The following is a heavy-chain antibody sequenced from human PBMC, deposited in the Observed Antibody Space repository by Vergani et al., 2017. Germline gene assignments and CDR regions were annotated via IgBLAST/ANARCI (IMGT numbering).Heavy chain of an antibody. CDR2: IWYDGSKK. Sequence: QVQLVESGGGVVQPGGSLRLSCAVSGFTFRNYGMHWVRQAPGRGLEWVAVIWYDGSKKYYVDSVKGRFTISRDDSKNTLYLQMNGLRAEDTAVYYCGRGYGGNSGYFDYWGQGTLVIVSS. CDR3: GRGYGGNSGYFDY. J-gene: IGHJ4*02. V-gene: IGHV3-33*01. CDR1: GFTFRNYG. D-gene: IGHD4-23*01.